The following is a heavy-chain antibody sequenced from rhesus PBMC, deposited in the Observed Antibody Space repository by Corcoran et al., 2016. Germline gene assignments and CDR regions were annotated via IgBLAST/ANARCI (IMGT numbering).Heavy chain of an antibody. Sequence: EVQLVESGGGLAKPGGSLRLSCAASGFTFSDYYMDWVRQAPGKGLEWVSRISSGGGSTWYADSVKGRFTISRENAKNTLYLQMDGLRAEDTAVYYCARGARSPIYFDYWGQGVLVTVSS. V-gene: IGHV3-178*01. CDR3: ARGARSPIYFDY. D-gene: IGHD2-15*01. CDR1: GFTFSDYY. J-gene: IGHJ4*01. CDR2: ISSGGGST.